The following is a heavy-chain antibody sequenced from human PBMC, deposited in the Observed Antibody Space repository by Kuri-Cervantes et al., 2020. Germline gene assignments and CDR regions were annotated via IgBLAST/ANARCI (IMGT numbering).Heavy chain of an antibody. CDR2: IYYSGST. Sequence: LRLSCAVYGGSFSGYYWSWVRQHPGKGLEWIGYIYYSGSTYYNPSLKSRVTISVDTSKNQFSLKLSSVTAADTAVYYCARAPHCSSTSCSGDYFDYWGQGTLVTVSS. CDR1: GGSFSGYY. D-gene: IGHD2-2*01. V-gene: IGHV4-31*11. J-gene: IGHJ4*02. CDR3: ARAPHCSSTSCSGDYFDY.